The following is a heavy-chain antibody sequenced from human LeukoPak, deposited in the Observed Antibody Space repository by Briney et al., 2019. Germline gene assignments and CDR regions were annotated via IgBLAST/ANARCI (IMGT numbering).Heavy chain of an antibody. D-gene: IGHD6-19*01. V-gene: IGHV3-23*01. CDR3: AKDEAVAGFDY. Sequence: WVSPISGSGGSTYYADSVKGRFTISRDNSKNTLYLQMNSLRAEDTAVYYCAKDEAVAGFDYWGQGTLVTVSS. CDR2: ISGSGGST. J-gene: IGHJ4*02.